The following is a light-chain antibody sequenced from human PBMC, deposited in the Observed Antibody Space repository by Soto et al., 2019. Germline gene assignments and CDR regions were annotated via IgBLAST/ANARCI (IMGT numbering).Light chain of an antibody. CDR2: DAS. V-gene: IGKV3-11*01. Sequence: IVLTRSPGTLSLSPGDRAALSCRASQSVSSYLAWYQQNPGQAPRLLIYDASNRATGIPARFSGSGSGTDFTLTISSLEPEDFAVYYCQQYGSSGTFGQGTKVDIK. CDR3: QQYGSSGT. CDR1: QSVSSY. J-gene: IGKJ1*01.